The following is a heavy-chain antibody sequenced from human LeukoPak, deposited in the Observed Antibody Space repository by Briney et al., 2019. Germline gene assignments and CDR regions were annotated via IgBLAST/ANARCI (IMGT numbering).Heavy chain of an antibody. J-gene: IGHJ4*02. V-gene: IGHV1-2*02. Sequence: ASVKVSCKASGYTFTGYYVHWVRQAPGQGLEWMGWINPHSGGTNYAQKFQGRVTMTRDTSISTAYMELTRLRSDDTAIYHCALPWTAMLVDYWGQGTLVTVSS. CDR3: ALPWTAMLVDY. CDR2: INPHSGGT. CDR1: GYTFTGYY. D-gene: IGHD2-21*02.